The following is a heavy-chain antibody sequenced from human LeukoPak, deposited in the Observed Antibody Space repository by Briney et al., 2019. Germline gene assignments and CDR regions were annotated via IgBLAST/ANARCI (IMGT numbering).Heavy chain of an antibody. V-gene: IGHV3-23*01. CDR1: GFTFSTYA. J-gene: IGHJ4*02. Sequence: PGGSLRLPCAASGFTFSTYAMSWVRQAPGKGLEWVSTISAGGGSTYYADSAKGRFTISRDNSQNTLYLQMNSLRAEDTAVYYCARDYADYVGYFFFDYWGQGTLVTVSS. CDR2: ISAGGGST. CDR3: ARDYADYVGYFFFDY. D-gene: IGHD4-17*01.